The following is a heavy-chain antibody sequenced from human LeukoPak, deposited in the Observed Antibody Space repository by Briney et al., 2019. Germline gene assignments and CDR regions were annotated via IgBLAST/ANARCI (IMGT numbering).Heavy chain of an antibody. CDR2: INTDGSIT. J-gene: IGHJ4*02. D-gene: IGHD3-10*01. Sequence: GGSLRLSCAASGFTFSDYWIHWVRQAPGKGLVWVSRINTDGSITNYADSVKGRFSISRDNAKNTLYLQISSLRAEDTAVYYCARDRGPRTGFMVREAYDYWGQGTLVTVSS. CDR1: GFTFSDYW. V-gene: IGHV3-74*01. CDR3: ARDRGPRTGFMVREAYDY.